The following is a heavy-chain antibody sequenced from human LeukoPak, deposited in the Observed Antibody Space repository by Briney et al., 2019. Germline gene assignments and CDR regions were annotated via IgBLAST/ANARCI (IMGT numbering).Heavy chain of an antibody. CDR1: GGTFSSYA. CDR3: ARMDELGLVTH. Sequence: PVKVSCKASGGTFSSYAISWVRQAPGQGLKWMGGIIPIFGTANYAQKFQCRVTITADESTSTAYMELSSLRSEDTAVYYCARMDELGLVTHWGQGTLVTVSS. V-gene: IGHV1-69*13. D-gene: IGHD7-27*01. CDR2: IIPIFGTA. J-gene: IGHJ4*02.